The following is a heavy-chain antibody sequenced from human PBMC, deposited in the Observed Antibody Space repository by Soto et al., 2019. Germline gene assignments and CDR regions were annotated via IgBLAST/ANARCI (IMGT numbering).Heavy chain of an antibody. CDR3: ARNVPVTTLGY. CDR2: IYSTGNT. V-gene: IGHV3-66*01. Sequence: GGSLRLSCAASGVTVSNNYMTWVRQAPGKGLELVSSIYSTGNTFYADSVKGRFTISRDNSKNTLYLQMNSLRVEDTAVYYCARNVPVTTLGYWGQGTLVAVSS. J-gene: IGHJ4*02. D-gene: IGHD4-17*01. CDR1: GVTVSNNY.